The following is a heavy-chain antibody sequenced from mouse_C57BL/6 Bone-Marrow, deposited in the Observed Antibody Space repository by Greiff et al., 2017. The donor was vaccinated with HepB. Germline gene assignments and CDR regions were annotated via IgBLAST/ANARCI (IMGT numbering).Heavy chain of an antibody. J-gene: IGHJ3*01. CDR2: INPYNGGT. V-gene: IGHV1-19*01. CDR3: ATLDYYGSSYQAWFAY. CDR1: GYTFTDYY. D-gene: IGHD1-1*01. Sequence: EVQLQQSGPVLVKPGASVKMSCKASGYTFTDYYMNWVKQSHGKSLEWIGVINPYNGGTSYNQKFKGKATLTVDKSSSTAYMELNSLTSEDSAVYYCATLDYYGSSYQAWFAYWGQGTLVTVSA.